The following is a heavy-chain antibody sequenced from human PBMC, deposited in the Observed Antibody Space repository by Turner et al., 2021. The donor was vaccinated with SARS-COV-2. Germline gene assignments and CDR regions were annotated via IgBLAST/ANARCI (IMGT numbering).Heavy chain of an antibody. Sequence: EVQLLESGGGLVQPGGSLSLSCPASGFTFSNYAMSWVRQAPGKGLEWVSAIRGSGGSTFYADSVKGRFTISRDNSKNTLYLQMNSLRAEDTAVYYCVVPAAVMWATMGAFWGQGTMVTVSS. J-gene: IGHJ3*01. CDR3: VVPAAVMWATMGAF. D-gene: IGHD5-12*01. V-gene: IGHV3-23*01. CDR2: IRGSGGST. CDR1: GFTFSNYA.